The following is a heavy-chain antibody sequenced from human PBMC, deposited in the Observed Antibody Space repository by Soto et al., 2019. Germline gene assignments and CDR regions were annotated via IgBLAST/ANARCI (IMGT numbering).Heavy chain of an antibody. D-gene: IGHD3-16*01. CDR1: GYTFTSYG. V-gene: IGHV1-18*01. CDR3: ATDQSDNIWGSYAMDV. Sequence: ASVKVSCKASGYTFTSYGFSWVRQAPGQGLEWMGWISASNGNTNYAQKLQGRVTMTTDTSTGTAYMELRSLRSDDTAVYYCATDQSDNIWGSYAMDVWGQGTTVTVSS. CDR2: ISASNGNT. J-gene: IGHJ6*02.